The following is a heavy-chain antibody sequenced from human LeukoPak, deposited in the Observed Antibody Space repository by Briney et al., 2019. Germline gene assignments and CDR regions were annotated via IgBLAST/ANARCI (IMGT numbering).Heavy chain of an antibody. Sequence: ASETLSLTCTVSGGSISSYYWSWIRQPPGKGLEWIGYIHYSGSTNYNPSLKSRVTISVDTSKNQFSLKLSSVTAADTAVYYCARIPELSLYRYFDYWGQGTLVTVSS. J-gene: IGHJ4*02. CDR2: IHYSGST. CDR3: ARIPELSLYRYFDY. V-gene: IGHV4-59*01. CDR1: GGSISSYY. D-gene: IGHD3-16*02.